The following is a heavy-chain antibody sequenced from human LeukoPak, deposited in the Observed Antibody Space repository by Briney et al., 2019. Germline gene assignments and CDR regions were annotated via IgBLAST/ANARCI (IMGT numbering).Heavy chain of an antibody. V-gene: IGHV3-23*01. D-gene: IGHD2-15*01. CDR3: AKYNYTGGSCYRTPFDD. CDR2: ISAGGGTT. CDR1: GFTFSSYA. Sequence: GGSLRLSCAASGFTFSSYAMGWVRQAPGKGLEWVSSISAGGGTTYYAESVKGRFTISRDNSKNTLYLQMSSLRAEDTAVYYCAKYNYTGGSCYRTPFDDWGQGSLVTVSS. J-gene: IGHJ4*02.